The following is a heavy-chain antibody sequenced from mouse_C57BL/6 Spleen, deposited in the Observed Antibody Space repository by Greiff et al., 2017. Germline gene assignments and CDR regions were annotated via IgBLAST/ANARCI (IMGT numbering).Heavy chain of an antibody. J-gene: IGHJ4*01. D-gene: IGHD2-2*01. CDR2: IDPETGGT. Sequence: VKLMESGAELVRPGASVTLSCKASGYTFTDYEMHWVKQTPVHGLEWIGAIDPETGGTADNQKFKGKAILTADKSSSTAYMELRSLTSEDSAVYYGTRVKSAMDYWGQGTSVTVSS. V-gene: IGHV1-15*01. CDR3: TRVKSAMDY. CDR1: GYTFTDYE.